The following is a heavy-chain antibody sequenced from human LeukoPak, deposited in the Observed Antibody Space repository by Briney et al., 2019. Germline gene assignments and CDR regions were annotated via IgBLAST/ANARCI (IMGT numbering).Heavy chain of an antibody. CDR3: GRGDYGAYGYFQH. Sequence: GGSLRLSCAASGFTFSSYAMHWVRQAPGKGLEWVAVISYDGSNKYYADSVKGRFTISRDNSKNTLYLQMNSLRAEDTAVCYCGRGDYGAYGYFQHWGQGTLVTVSS. D-gene: IGHD4-17*01. V-gene: IGHV3-30-3*01. CDR1: GFTFSSYA. J-gene: IGHJ1*01. CDR2: ISYDGSNK.